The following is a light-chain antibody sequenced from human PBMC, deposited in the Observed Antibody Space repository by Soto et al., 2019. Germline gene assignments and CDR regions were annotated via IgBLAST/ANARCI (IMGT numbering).Light chain of an antibody. CDR1: RGVSSNF. Sequence: EIGLTQSPGTLSLSPGERATLSCRASRGVSSNFLAWYQQKPGQAPRLLMYAISTRATGVPDRFSGSGSGADLPLTLRRLEPEDFGVYICQQYGTSPFTFGPGTKVDI. CDR2: AIS. CDR3: QQYGTSPFT. J-gene: IGKJ3*01. V-gene: IGKV3-20*01.